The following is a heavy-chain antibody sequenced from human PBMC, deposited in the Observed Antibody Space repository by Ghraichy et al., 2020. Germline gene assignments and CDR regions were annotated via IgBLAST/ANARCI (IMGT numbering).Heavy chain of an antibody. CDR1: GGSVNNNPW. V-gene: IGHV4-4*02. J-gene: IGHJ4*02. D-gene: IGHD3-10*01. CDR2: ISHSGST. CDR3: ARARDGDFDY. Sequence: SQTLSLTCVVSGGSVNNNPWWSWVRQAPYKGLEWIGEISHSGSTSYNPSLKSRVTMSVDKSKNQFSLKMNSVTAADTAVYYCARARDGDFDYWGQGTLVTVSS.